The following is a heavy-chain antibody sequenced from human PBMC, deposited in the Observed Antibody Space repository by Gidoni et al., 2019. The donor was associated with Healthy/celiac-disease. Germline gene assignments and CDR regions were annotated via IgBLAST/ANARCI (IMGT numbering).Heavy chain of an antibody. D-gene: IGHD6-6*01. CDR3: ASVEQLVQNFQH. Sequence: EVQLVASGGGLVQPGGSLRLSCAASGFTFSSYWMHWVRQAPGKGLVWVSRINSDGSSTSYADSVKGRFTISRDNAKNTLYLQMNSLRAEDTAVYYCASVEQLVQNFQHWGQGTLVTVSS. CDR1: GFTFSSYW. V-gene: IGHV3-74*01. CDR2: INSDGSST. J-gene: IGHJ1*01.